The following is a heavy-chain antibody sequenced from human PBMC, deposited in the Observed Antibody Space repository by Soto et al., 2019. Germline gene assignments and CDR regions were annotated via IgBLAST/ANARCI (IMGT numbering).Heavy chain of an antibody. D-gene: IGHD5-12*01. CDR2: INASDGNT. J-gene: IGHJ3*02. Sequence: ASVKVSCKASGYTFTSYYMHWVRQAPGQGLEWMGIINASDGNTSYAQKFQGRVTITRDTSASTAYMELSSLRSEDTAVYYCAREYREDAFDIWGQGTMVTVSS. CDR1: GYTFTSYY. CDR3: AREYREDAFDI. V-gene: IGHV1-46*01.